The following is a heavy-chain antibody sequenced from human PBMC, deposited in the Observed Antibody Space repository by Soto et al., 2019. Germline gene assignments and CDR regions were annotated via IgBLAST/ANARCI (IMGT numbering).Heavy chain of an antibody. J-gene: IGHJ4*02. CDR2: IYWDDDK. CDR1: GFSLSSVGVG. Sequence: QITLKESGPPLVKPTQTLTLTCSFSGFSLSSVGVGVGWIRQPPGKALEWLALIYWDDDKRYSPSLKSRLTSTKDTPKNQVVLTMTNSDPVDTATYYCAHTLDWGEGRFDYWGQGTLVTVSS. D-gene: IGHD7-27*01. CDR3: AHTLDWGEGRFDY. V-gene: IGHV2-5*02.